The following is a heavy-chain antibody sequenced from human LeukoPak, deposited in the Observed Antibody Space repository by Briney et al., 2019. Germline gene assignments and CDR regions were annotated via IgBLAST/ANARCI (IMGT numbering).Heavy chain of an antibody. D-gene: IGHD3-22*01. V-gene: IGHV3-21*01. Sequence: GGSLRLSCAASGFTFSSYSMNWVRQAPGKGLEWVSSISSSSSYIYYADSVKGRFTISRDNAKNSLYLQMNSLRAEDTAVYYCARGFPGYYYDSSGSPFDYWGQGTLVTVSS. CDR3: ARGFPGYYYDSSGSPFDY. CDR1: GFTFSSYS. J-gene: IGHJ4*02. CDR2: ISSSSSYI.